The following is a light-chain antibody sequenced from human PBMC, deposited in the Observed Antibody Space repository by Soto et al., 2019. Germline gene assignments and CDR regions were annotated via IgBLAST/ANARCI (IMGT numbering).Light chain of an antibody. V-gene: IGKV1-5*03. Sequence: DIQMTQSPSTLSAAVVDRVTITCRASQSISGRLAWYQQRPGKAPKLLIYKASTLESGVPSRFSGSGSGTDFTLTISSLLPDDFATYYCQQYNDYWTFGQGTKVEVK. CDR3: QQYNDYWT. J-gene: IGKJ1*01. CDR1: QSISGR. CDR2: KAS.